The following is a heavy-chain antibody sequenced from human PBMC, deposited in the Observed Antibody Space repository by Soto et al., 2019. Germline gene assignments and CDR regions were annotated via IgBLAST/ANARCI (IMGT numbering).Heavy chain of an antibody. J-gene: IGHJ6*03. CDR3: ARGARDYRRVEYYYYYMDV. D-gene: IGHD4-17*01. Sequence: ASVKVSCKASGYTFTGYYMHWVRQAPGQGLEWMGWINPNSGGTNYAQKFQGWVTMTRDTSISTAYMELSRLRSDDTAVYYCARGARDYRRVEYYYYYMDVWGKGTTVTVSS. CDR2: INPNSGGT. CDR1: GYTFTGYY. V-gene: IGHV1-2*04.